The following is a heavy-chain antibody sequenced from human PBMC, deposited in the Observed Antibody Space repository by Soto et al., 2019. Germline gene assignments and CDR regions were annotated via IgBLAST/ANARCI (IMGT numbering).Heavy chain of an antibody. Sequence: HPGGSLRLSCAASGFTFSSYWMHWVRQAPGKGLVWVSRINSDGSSTSYADSVKGRFTISRDNAKNTLYLQMNSLRAEDTAVYYCAREPAYSNCHDYWGQGTLVTVSS. V-gene: IGHV3-74*01. CDR2: INSDGSST. CDR3: AREPAYSNCHDY. J-gene: IGHJ4*02. CDR1: GFTFSSYW. D-gene: IGHD4-4*01.